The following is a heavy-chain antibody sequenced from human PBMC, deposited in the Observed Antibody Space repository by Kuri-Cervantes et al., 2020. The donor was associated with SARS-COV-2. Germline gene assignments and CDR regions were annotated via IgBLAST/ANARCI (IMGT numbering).Heavy chain of an antibody. J-gene: IGHJ5*02. D-gene: IGHD4/OR15-4a*01. CDR3: ARDPNANHNNWFDP. CDR2: IHTSGST. V-gene: IGHV4-61*09. Sequence: SETLSLTCTVSGASISSGNYYWSWIRQPAGKGLEWIGYIHTSGSTNYNSSLMSRVTISLDASKNQFSLKLSSVTATDTAVYYCARDPNANHNNWFDPWGQGTLVTVSS. CDR1: GASISSGNYY.